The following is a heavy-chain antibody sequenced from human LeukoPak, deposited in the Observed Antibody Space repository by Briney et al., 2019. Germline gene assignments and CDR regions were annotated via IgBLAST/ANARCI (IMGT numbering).Heavy chain of an antibody. CDR1: GYTFTSYA. Sequence: GASVKVSCKAPGYTFTSYAMHWVRQAPGQRLEWMGWINAGNGNTKYSQKFQERVTITRDMSTSTAYMELSSLRSEDTAVYYCAAGSGIVVVPAILGDAFDIWGQGTLVTVSS. D-gene: IGHD2-2*01. CDR3: AAGSGIVVVPAILGDAFDI. V-gene: IGHV1-3*01. CDR2: INAGNGNT. J-gene: IGHJ3*02.